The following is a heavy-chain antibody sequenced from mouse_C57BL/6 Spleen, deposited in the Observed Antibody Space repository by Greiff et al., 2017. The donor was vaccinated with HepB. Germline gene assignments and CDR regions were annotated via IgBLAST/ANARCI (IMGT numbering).Heavy chain of an antibody. CDR2: IYPRSGNT. CDR1: GYTFTSYG. D-gene: IGHD2-3*01. V-gene: IGHV1-81*01. Sequence: QVQLKESGAELARPGASVKLSCKASGYTFTSYGISWVKQRTGQGLEWIGEIYPRSGNTYYNEKFKGKATLTADKSSSTAYMELRSLTSEDSAVYFCARSPYDGSYYFDYWGQGTTLTVSS. J-gene: IGHJ2*01. CDR3: ARSPYDGSYYFDY.